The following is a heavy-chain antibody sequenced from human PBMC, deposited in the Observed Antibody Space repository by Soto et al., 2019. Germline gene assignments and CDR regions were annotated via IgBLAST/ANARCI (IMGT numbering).Heavy chain of an antibody. Sequence: QVKLVESGGGVVQPGRSLRLSCEASGFMFNDYGMHWVRQAPGKGLDWVAVISYDGDNKYYAQSVKGRFTISRDNSKNTLFLHMDSPRLEDTAVYHCVKGDLDTAVVNSPDAFDFWGQGTMVTVSS. CDR1: GFMFNDYG. CDR2: ISYDGDNK. D-gene: IGHD5-18*01. V-gene: IGHV3-30*18. J-gene: IGHJ3*01. CDR3: VKGDLDTAVVNSPDAFDF.